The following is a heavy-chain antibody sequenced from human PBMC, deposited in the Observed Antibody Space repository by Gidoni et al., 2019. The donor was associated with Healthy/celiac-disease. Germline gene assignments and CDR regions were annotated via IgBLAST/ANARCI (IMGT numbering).Heavy chain of an antibody. J-gene: IGHJ4*02. V-gene: IGHV1-3*01. CDR1: GYTFTSYA. CDR2: INAGNGNT. CDR3: ASGPVSYGYTIFDY. D-gene: IGHD5-18*01. Sequence: QVQLVQSGAEVTKPGASVKASCKASGYTFTSYAMHWVRQAPGQRLEWMGWINAGNGNTKYSQKFQGRVTITRDTSASTAYMELSSLRSEDTAVYYCASGPVSYGYTIFDYWGQGTLVTVSS.